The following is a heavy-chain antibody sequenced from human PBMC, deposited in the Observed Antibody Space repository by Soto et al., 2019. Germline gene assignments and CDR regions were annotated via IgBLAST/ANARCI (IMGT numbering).Heavy chain of an antibody. CDR1: GASVSSGSHY. J-gene: IGHJ4*02. V-gene: IGHV4-61*01. CDR3: ARDRVKPASTFKF. CDR2: IYFSGST. D-gene: IGHD2-2*01. Sequence: PSETLSLTCNVSGASVSSGSHYWSWIRQPPGNGLEWIGHIYFSGSTKYNPSLKSRVTISVDMSRNQFSLRVISVTAADTAVYYCARDRVKPASTFKFWGQGTLVTVSS.